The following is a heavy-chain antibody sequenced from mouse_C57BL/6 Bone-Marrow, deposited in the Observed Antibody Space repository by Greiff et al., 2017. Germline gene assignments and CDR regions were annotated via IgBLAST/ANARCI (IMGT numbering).Heavy chain of an antibody. CDR2: IDPSDSYT. CDR1: GYTFTSYW. CDR3: ARYLGQY. Sequence: QVQLQQPGAELVKPGASVKLSCKASGYTFTSYWMQWVKQRPGPGLEWIGEIDPSDSYTNSNQKFKGKATLTVDTSASTAYMQLSSRTSADSAVYYCARYLGQYWGQGTLVTVSA. V-gene: IGHV1-50*01. J-gene: IGHJ3*01. D-gene: IGHD3-3*01.